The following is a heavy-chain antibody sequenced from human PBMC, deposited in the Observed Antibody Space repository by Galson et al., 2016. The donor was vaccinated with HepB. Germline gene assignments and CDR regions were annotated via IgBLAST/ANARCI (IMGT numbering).Heavy chain of an antibody. Sequence: SLRLSCAASGFSFDDYAMHWVRQAPAKGLEWVAAVAHDGSNKYYTDSVRGRFAISRDNSKSTLYLQMDSLRTEDTAVYYCAKSLGVRGDYFDYWGQGTLVTVSS. J-gene: IGHJ4*02. D-gene: IGHD7-27*01. V-gene: IGHV3-30*18. CDR3: AKSLGVRGDYFDY. CDR1: GFSFDDYA. CDR2: VAHDGSNK.